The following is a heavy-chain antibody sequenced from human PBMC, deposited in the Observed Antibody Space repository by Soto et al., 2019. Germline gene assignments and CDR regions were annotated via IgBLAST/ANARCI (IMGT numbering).Heavy chain of an antibody. CDR2: IYYTGTT. D-gene: IGHD3-22*01. J-gene: IGHJ4*02. Sequence: SETLSLTCTFSGGSISDYYWGLTRQSPGKGLEWIGYIYYTGTTKYSPSLKSRVTISVDSSKNQFSLKLDSVTAADTAVYYCARLGGYYQAFDSWGQGTLVTVSS. V-gene: IGHV4-59*08. CDR1: GGSISDYY. CDR3: ARLGGYYQAFDS.